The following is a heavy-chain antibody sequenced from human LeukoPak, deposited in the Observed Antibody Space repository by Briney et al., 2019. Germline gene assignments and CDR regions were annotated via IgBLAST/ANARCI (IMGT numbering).Heavy chain of an antibody. V-gene: IGHV3-7*01. CDR2: IKQDESEE. Sequence: GGSLRLSCASSGFNFGAYWMSWVRQAPGKGLEWVATIKQDESEEYYVDSVKGRFTISRDNAKNSLYLQMNSLRAEDTAVYYCARPYSISWELDSWGQGTLVTVSS. CDR3: ARPYSISWELDS. J-gene: IGHJ5*01. D-gene: IGHD6-13*01. CDR1: GFNFGAYW.